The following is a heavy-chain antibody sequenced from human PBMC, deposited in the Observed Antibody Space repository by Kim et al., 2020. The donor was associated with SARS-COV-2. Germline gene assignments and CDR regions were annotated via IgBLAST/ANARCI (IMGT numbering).Heavy chain of an antibody. D-gene: IGHD1-1*01. CDR1: GFTFSSYA. CDR3: AKRTVSTTGGANFDY. Sequence: GGSLRLSCAASGFTFSSYAMSWVRQAPGKGLEWVSEISGSANRTYYADSVKGRFTISRDNSKHTLYLQVNSLRAEDTAVYYCAKRTVSTTGGANFDYWGQGALVTVSS. J-gene: IGHJ4*02. V-gene: IGHV3-23*01. CDR2: ISGSANRT.